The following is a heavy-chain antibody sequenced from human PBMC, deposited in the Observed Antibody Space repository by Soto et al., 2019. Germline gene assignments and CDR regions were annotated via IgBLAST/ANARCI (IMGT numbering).Heavy chain of an antibody. CDR3: KSGSRYFDN. D-gene: IGHD3-9*01. Sequence: VQLVQSGAEVKKPGASVKVSCEASGYTFTTYDINWVRQATGQGLEWMGWINPNSGHTDYAQRFQGRVTMTRNTSISTAYLKLRILRSEDTAVYFCKSGSRYFDNWGQGTLVTVSS. CDR1: GYTFTTYD. V-gene: IGHV1-8*01. CDR2: INPNSGHT. J-gene: IGHJ4*02.